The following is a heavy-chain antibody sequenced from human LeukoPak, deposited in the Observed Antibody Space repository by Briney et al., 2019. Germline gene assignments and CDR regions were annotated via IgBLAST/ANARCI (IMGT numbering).Heavy chain of an antibody. CDR3: AREGGRSYSKDH. Sequence: ASVKVSCKAAGCAFTSYGISSVRQAPGQGIEWMGWISAYNGNTNYAQKLQGRVTMTTDTSTSTAYMELRSLRSDDTAVYYCAREGGRSYSKDHWGQGSLVTVSS. D-gene: IGHD1-26*01. V-gene: IGHV1-18*01. J-gene: IGHJ1*01. CDR1: GCAFTSYG. CDR2: ISAYNGNT.